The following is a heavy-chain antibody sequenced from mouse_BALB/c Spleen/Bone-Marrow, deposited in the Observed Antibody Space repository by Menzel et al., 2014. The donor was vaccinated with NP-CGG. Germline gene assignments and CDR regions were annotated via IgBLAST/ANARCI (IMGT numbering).Heavy chain of an antibody. CDR1: GYTFTDYA. J-gene: IGHJ4*01. Sequence: VQLVESGPEVVRPGVLVKISCKGSGYTFTDYAMHWVKQSHAKSLEWIGVISTYNGNTNYNQKFKGKATMTVDKSSSTAYMELARLTSEDSAIYYCAREVRAPWYAMDYWGQGTSVTVSS. CDR2: ISTYNGNT. V-gene: IGHV1-67*01. CDR3: AREVRAPWYAMDY. D-gene: IGHD2-14*01.